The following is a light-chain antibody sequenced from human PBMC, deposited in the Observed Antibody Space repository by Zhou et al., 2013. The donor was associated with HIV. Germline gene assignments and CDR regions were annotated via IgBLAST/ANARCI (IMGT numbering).Light chain of an antibody. CDR3: HQYYTLPLT. CDR2: SAS. J-gene: IGKJ4*01. V-gene: IGKV1-8*01. CDR1: HDVGTH. Sequence: ATRMTQSPVSVSASTGDRVTITCRASHDVGTHVAWYQQKPGKAPRALISSASSLQPGVPSRFSASGSGTNFTFFISCLQSEDFAIYFCHQYYTLPLTFGGGTVVEV.